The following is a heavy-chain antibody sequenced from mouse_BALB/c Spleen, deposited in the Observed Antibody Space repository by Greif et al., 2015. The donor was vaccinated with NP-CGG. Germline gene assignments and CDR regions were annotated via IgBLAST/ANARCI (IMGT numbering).Heavy chain of an antibody. CDR1: GYTFTSYW. CDR2: ISPSTGYT. V-gene: IGHV1-7*01. D-gene: IGHD4-1*01. Sequence: QVQLQQSGAELAKPGASVKMSCKASGYTFTSYWMHWVKQRPGQGLEWIGYISPSTGYTEYNQKFKDKATLTADKSSSTAYMQLSSLTSEDSAVYYCATGTYFDVWGAGTTVTVSS. CDR3: ATGTYFDV. J-gene: IGHJ1*01.